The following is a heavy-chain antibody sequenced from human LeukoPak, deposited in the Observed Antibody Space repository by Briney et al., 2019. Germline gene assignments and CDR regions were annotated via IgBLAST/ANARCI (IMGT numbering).Heavy chain of an antibody. J-gene: IGHJ4*02. V-gene: IGHV3-11*04. CDR1: GFTFSDYY. CDR3: ARDGYYYGSGSYYKVDFDY. Sequence: PGGSLRLSCAASGFTFSDYYMSWIRQAPGKGLEWVSYISSRGSTIYYADSVKGRFTISRDNAKNSLYLQMNSLRAEDTAVYYCARDGYYYGSGSYYKVDFDYWGQGTLVTVSS. CDR2: ISSRGSTI. D-gene: IGHD3-10*01.